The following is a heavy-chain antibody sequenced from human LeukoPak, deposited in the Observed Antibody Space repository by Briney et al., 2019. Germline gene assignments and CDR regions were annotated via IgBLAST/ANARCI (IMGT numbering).Heavy chain of an antibody. CDR3: ARDRNYYDSSGYLDAFDI. D-gene: IGHD3-22*01. CDR1: GGSISSYY. Sequence: ASETLSLTCTVSGGSISSYYWSWIRQPPGKGLEWIGYIYYSGSTNYNPSLKSRVTISVDTSKNQFSLKLSSVTAADTAVYYCARDRNYYDSSGYLDAFDIWGQGTMVTVSS. J-gene: IGHJ3*02. V-gene: IGHV4-59*01. CDR2: IYYSGST.